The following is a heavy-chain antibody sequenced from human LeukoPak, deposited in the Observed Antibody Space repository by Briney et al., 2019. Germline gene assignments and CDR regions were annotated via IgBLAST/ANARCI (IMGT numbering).Heavy chain of an antibody. V-gene: IGHV4-39*07. Sequence: PSETLSLTCTVSGVSIGSSAYYWGWIRQPPGKGLEWIGSVYYSGSAYYNPSLKSRVTISVDTSKNQFSLKLRSVTATDTAVYYCARETGNLIYYFDYWGQGTLVTVSS. CDR3: ARETGNLIYYFDY. J-gene: IGHJ4*02. CDR2: VYYSGSA. D-gene: IGHD7-27*01. CDR1: GVSIGSSAYY.